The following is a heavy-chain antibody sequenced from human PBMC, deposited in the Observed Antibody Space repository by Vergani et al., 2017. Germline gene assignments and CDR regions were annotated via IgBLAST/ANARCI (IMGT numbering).Heavy chain of an antibody. V-gene: IGHV3-30*02. CDR1: GFTFNSYG. CDR2: IRSDESRR. D-gene: IGHD3-10*01. Sequence: QVQLVESGGGLVQPGGSLSLSCAASGFTFNSYGMHWVRQAPGKGLEWVASIRSDESRRYYGDSMEGPFTISRDNSKNTLYLQMNSLRAEDTAVYYCAKDYYGSGSSFDYWGQGTLVTVSS. CDR3: AKDYYGSGSSFDY. J-gene: IGHJ4*02.